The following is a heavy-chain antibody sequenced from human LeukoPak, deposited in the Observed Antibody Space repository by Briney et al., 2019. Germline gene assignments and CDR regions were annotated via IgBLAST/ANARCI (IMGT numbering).Heavy chain of an antibody. CDR1: GGSISSGSYY. Sequence: SQTLSLTCTVSGGSISSGSYYWSWIRQPAGKGLEWIGRIYTSGSTNYNPSLKSRVTISVDTSKNQFSLKLSSVTAADTAVYYCAREVVIQRNWFDPWGQRTLVTVSS. D-gene: IGHD3-22*01. CDR2: IYTSGST. CDR3: AREVVIQRNWFDP. V-gene: IGHV4-61*02. J-gene: IGHJ5*02.